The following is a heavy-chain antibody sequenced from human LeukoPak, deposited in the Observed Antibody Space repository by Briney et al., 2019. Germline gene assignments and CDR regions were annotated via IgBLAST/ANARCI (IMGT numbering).Heavy chain of an antibody. Sequence: GGSLRLSCAASGFTFSSYGMHWVRQAPGKGLEWVAVIWYDGSNKYYADSVKGRFTISRDNSKNTLYLQMNSLRAGDTAVYYCAKDQCSGGSCYSGYRGQGTLVTVSS. D-gene: IGHD2-15*01. V-gene: IGHV3-33*06. J-gene: IGHJ4*02. CDR3: AKDQCSGGSCYSGY. CDR2: IWYDGSNK. CDR1: GFTFSSYG.